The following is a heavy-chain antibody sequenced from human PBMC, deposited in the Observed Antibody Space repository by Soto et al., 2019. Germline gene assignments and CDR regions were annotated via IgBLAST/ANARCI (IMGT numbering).Heavy chain of an antibody. D-gene: IGHD2-8*01. Sequence: AGGSLRLSCAASGFTFDDYAMHWVRQAPGKGLEWVSLISWDGGSTYYADSVKGRFTISRDNSKNSLYLQMNSLRAEDTALYYCAKDMGPMGYYYYGMDVWGQGTTVTVSS. V-gene: IGHV3-43D*04. CDR1: GFTFDDYA. J-gene: IGHJ6*02. CDR3: AKDMGPMGYYYYGMDV. CDR2: ISWDGGST.